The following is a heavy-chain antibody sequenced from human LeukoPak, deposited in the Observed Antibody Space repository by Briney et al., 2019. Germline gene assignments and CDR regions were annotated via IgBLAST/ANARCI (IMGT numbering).Heavy chain of an antibody. D-gene: IGHD3-22*01. CDR3: ARLRDDSSGYYLIDY. CDR2: INPNSGGT. Sequence: ASVKVSCKASGYTFTGYYMHWVRQAPRQGLEWMGWINPNSGGTNYAQKFQGRVTMTRDTSISTAYMELSRLRSDDTAVYYCARLRDDSSGYYLIDYWGQGTLVTVSS. CDR1: GYTFTGYY. J-gene: IGHJ4*02. V-gene: IGHV1-2*02.